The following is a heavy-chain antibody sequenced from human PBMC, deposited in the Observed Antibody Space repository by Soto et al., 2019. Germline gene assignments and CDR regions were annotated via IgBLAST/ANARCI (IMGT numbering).Heavy chain of an antibody. V-gene: IGHV1-69*02. D-gene: IGHD6-13*01. CDR2: IIPILGIA. J-gene: IGHJ3*02. Sequence: QLQLVQSGAGVKKPGSSVNLSCKASGGTFSSYTISWERQPPGQGLEWVGRIIPILGIANYAQKFQGRYTSTADKSTSTANMQLSSLGSEDTAVYYCARGAADGTSRAFDIWGQGTMVTVSS. CDR1: GGTFSSYT. CDR3: ARGAADGTSRAFDI.